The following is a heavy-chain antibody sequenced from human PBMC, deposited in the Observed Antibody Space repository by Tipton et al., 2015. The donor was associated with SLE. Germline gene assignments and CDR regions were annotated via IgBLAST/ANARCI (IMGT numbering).Heavy chain of an antibody. J-gene: IGHJ3*02. Sequence: TLSLTCTVSGGSISSGDYYWSWIRQPPGKGLEWIGYIYYSGSTYYNPSLKSRVTISVDTSKNQFSLKLGSVTAADTAVYYCAREITMVRGVIIPIGAFDIWGQGTMVTVSS. V-gene: IGHV4-30-4*01. CDR1: GGSISSGDYY. CDR3: AREITMVRGVIIPIGAFDI. CDR2: IYYSGST. D-gene: IGHD3-10*01.